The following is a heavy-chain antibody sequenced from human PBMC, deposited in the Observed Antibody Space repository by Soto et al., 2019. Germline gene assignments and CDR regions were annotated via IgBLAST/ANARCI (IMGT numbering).Heavy chain of an antibody. D-gene: IGHD3-22*01. CDR2: IWYDGSHE. CDR1: GFTFNNYG. V-gene: IGHV3-33*01. Sequence: GGSLRLSCAASGFTFNNYGMHWVRQAPGKGLEWVAVIWYDGSHESYADSVKGRFTISRGNSKNTLYLQMNSLRAEDTAVYYCARDRYSYDSRAYQGVDWYFDLWGRGTLVTVSS. J-gene: IGHJ2*01. CDR3: ARDRYSYDSRAYQGVDWYFDL.